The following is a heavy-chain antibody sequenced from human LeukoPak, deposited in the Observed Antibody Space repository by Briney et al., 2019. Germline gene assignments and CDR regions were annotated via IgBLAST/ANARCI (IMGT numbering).Heavy chain of an antibody. CDR3: ARGKPTHYYFDY. CDR1: GGSFSGYY. D-gene: IGHD1-14*01. Sequence: SETLSLTCAVYGGSFSGYYWSWIRQPPGKGLEWIGEINHSGSTNYNPSLKSRVTISVDTSKNQFSLKLSSVTAADTAVCYCARGKPTHYYFDYWGQGTLVTVSS. CDR2: INHSGST. J-gene: IGHJ4*02. V-gene: IGHV4-34*01.